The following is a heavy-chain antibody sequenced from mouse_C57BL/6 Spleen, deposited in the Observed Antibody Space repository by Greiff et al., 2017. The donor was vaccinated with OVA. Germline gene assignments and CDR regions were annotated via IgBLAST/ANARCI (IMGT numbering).Heavy chain of an antibody. CDR1: GYTFTDYE. D-gene: IGHD2-4*01. V-gene: IGHV1-15*01. CDR3: TRGLRPLYFDY. J-gene: IGHJ2*01. CDR2: IDPETGGT. Sequence: VQVVESGAELVRPGASVTLSCKASGYTFTDYEMHWVKQTPVHGLEWIGAIDPETGGTAYNQKFKGKAILTADKSSSTAYMELRSLTSEDSAVYYCTRGLRPLYFDYWGQGTTLTVSS.